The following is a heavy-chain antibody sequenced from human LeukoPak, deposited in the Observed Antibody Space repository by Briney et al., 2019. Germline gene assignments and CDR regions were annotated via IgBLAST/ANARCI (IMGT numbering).Heavy chain of an antibody. CDR3: AREYGGYVRYFDY. V-gene: IGHV3-74*01. D-gene: IGHD5-12*01. J-gene: IGHJ4*02. CDR2: INSDGSST. CDR1: GFTFSSYW. Sequence: GGSLRLSCAASGFTFSSYWMHWVRHAPGKGLVWVSRINSDGSSTSYADSVKGRFTISRDNAKNTLYLQMSSLRAEDTAVYYCAREYGGYVRYFDYWGQGTLVTVSS.